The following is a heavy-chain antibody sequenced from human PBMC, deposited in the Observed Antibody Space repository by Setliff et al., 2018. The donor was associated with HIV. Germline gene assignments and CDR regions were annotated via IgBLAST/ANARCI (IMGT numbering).Heavy chain of an antibody. CDR1: GGTFSGYA. V-gene: IGHV1-69*05. Sequence: SVKVSCKASGGTFSGYAIYWVRQAPGQGLEWMGGIIATVGATSYSQNFQDRFTVTTDESTGTTYMELSSLRSEDTAVYYCARGGVAGGYFDSWGQGTLVTVAS. D-gene: IGHD3-10*01. CDR3: ARGGVAGGYFDS. CDR2: IIATVGAT. J-gene: IGHJ4*02.